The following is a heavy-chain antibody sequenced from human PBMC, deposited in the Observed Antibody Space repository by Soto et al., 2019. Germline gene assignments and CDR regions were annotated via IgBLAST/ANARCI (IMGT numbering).Heavy chain of an antibody. V-gene: IGHV3-48*01. D-gene: IGHD3-3*01. CDR2: ISSSSSTI. CDR3: AEGLNSEYYDFWSGPSNWFDP. J-gene: IGHJ5*02. Sequence: GGSLRLSCAASGFTFSSYSMNWVRQAPGKGLEWVSYISSSSSTIYYADSVKGRFTISRDNAKNSLYLQMNSLRAEDTAVYYCAEGLNSEYYDFWSGPSNWFDPWGQGTLVTVSS. CDR1: GFTFSSYS.